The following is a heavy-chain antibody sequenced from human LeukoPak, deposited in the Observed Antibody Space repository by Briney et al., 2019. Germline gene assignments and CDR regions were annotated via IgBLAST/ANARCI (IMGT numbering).Heavy chain of an antibody. CDR1: LGSLTIDN. V-gene: IGHV4-59*01. Sequence: PSETLSLSCTVPLGSLTIDNWRWIRQPPGKGLEWIGYIYYSGSTNYNPSPKSRVTISVDTSKNQFSLKLSSVTAADTAVYYCARWRIAKNLWGQGTLVTVSS. D-gene: IGHD2-15*01. CDR2: IYYSGST. J-gene: IGHJ5*02. CDR3: ARWRIAKNL.